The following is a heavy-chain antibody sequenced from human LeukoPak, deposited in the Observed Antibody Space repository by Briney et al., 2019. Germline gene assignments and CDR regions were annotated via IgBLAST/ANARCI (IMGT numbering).Heavy chain of an antibody. Sequence: SQTLSLTCTVSGGSISSGDYYWSWIRQPPGKGLEWIGYSYYSGSTYYNSSLKGRVTISVDTSKNQFSLKLSSVTAADTAVYYCARAYDSSGYYLLGYWGQGTLVTVSS. CDR1: GGSISSGDYY. D-gene: IGHD3-22*01. CDR3: ARAYDSSGYYLLGY. J-gene: IGHJ4*02. CDR2: SYYSGST. V-gene: IGHV4-30-4*01.